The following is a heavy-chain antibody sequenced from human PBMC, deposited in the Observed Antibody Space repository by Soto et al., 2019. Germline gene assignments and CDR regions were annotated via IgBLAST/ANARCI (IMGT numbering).Heavy chain of an antibody. V-gene: IGHV1-18*01. CDR1: GYTFTSYG. CDR2: ISAYNGNT. CDR3: ARVSMITFAGVIDRYYYYGMDV. J-gene: IGHJ6*02. D-gene: IGHD3-16*02. Sequence: GASVKVSCKASGYTFTSYGITWVRQAPGQGLEWMGWISAYNGNTNYAQKLQGRGTMTTGTSTSTAYMELRSLRSDDTAVYYCARVSMITFAGVIDRYYYYGMDVWGQGTTVTVSS.